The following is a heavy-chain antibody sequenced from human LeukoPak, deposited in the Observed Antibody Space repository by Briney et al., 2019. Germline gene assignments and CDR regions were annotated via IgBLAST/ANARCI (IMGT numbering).Heavy chain of an antibody. D-gene: IGHD4-23*01. V-gene: IGHV4-59*01. Sequence: PSETLSLTCTVSGGSISSYYWGWIRQPPGKGLEWIGYIYNSGSTNYNPSLKSRVTISVDTSKNQFSLKLSSVTAADTAVYYCARGTARVTSPDFDYWGQGTLVTVSS. J-gene: IGHJ4*02. CDR2: IYNSGST. CDR1: GGSISSYY. CDR3: ARGTARVTSPDFDY.